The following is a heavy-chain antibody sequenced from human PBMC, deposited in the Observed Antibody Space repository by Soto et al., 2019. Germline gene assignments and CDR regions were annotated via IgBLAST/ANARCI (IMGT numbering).Heavy chain of an antibody. CDR1: GGSISSGGYS. J-gene: IGHJ5*02. Sequence: SETLSLTCAVSGGSISSGGYSWNWIRQPPGKGLECIGYIYHSGYTYYTPSLKSRVTISVDKSKNQFSLNLSSVTAADTAVYYCARDQRAGKWLDPWGTGPLVTVSS. V-gene: IGHV4-30-2*01. D-gene: IGHD3-10*01. CDR3: ARDQRAGKWLDP. CDR2: IYHSGYT.